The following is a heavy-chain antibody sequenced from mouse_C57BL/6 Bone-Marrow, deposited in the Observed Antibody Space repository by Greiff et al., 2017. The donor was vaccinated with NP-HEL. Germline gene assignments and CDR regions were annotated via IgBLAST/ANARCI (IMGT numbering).Heavy chain of an antibody. Sequence: EVKLMESGAELVKPGASVKLSCTASGFNIKDYYMHWVKQRTEQGLVWIGRIDPEDGETKYAPKFQGKAPITADTSSNTAYLQLSSLTSEDTAVYYCARSFGWPYYAMDYWGQGTSVTVSS. J-gene: IGHJ4*01. CDR2: IDPEDGET. CDR1: GFNIKDYY. CDR3: ARSFGWPYYAMDY. D-gene: IGHD3-3*01. V-gene: IGHV14-2*01.